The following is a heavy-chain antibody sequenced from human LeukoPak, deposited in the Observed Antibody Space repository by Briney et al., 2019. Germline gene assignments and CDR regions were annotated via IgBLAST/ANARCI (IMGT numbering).Heavy chain of an antibody. CDR2: IKQDGSEK. J-gene: IGHJ4*02. Sequence: PGGSLRLSCAASGFTFSSYWMSWVRQAPGKGLEWVANIKQDGSEKYYVDSVKGRFTVSRDNAKNSLYLQMNSLRVEDTAVYYCASNPDVDTAIGYWGQGTLVTVSS. D-gene: IGHD5-18*01. V-gene: IGHV3-7*03. CDR3: ASNPDVDTAIGY. CDR1: GFTFSSYW.